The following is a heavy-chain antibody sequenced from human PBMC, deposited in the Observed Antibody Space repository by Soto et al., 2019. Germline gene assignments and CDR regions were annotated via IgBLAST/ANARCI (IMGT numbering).Heavy chain of an antibody. J-gene: IGHJ4*02. CDR3: ICGDHRGY. V-gene: IGHV3-21*01. CDR1: GFAFNTYT. CDR2: IGWTGSDM. Sequence: EVQLVESGGGLVKPGGSLRLSCAASGFAFNTYTMNWVRQAPGKGLEWVSSIGWTGSDMYYADSVRGRFTISRDNAENSRYQQMKSLRVEGTAVYYWICGDHRGYWGQGNVVTVSS. D-gene: IGHD4-17*01.